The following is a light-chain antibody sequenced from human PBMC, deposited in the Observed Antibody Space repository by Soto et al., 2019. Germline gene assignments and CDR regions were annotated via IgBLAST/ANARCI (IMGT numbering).Light chain of an antibody. V-gene: IGKV1-39*01. J-gene: IGKJ3*01. CDR1: QSISSY. Sequence: DIQVTQSPSSLSASVGDGVTITCRASQSISSYLNWYQQKPGKAPKLLIYAASSLQSGVPSRFSGSGSGPDFTLTITSLQPEDSATYYCQQSSSTPFSAFGPGTKVDIK. CDR2: AAS. CDR3: QQSSSTPFSA.